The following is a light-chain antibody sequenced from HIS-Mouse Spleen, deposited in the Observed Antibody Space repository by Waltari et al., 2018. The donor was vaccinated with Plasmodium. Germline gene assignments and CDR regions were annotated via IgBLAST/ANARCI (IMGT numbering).Light chain of an antibody. CDR1: QAISNY. CDR2: DAS. J-gene: IGKJ3*01. Sequence: DIQMTQSPSSLSASVGDRVTITCPASQAISNYLNWYQQQPGKAPKLLIYDASNLETGVPSRFSGSGSGTDFTFTISSLQPEDIATYYCQQYDNLPPLFTFGPGTKVDIK. CDR3: QQYDNLPPLFT. V-gene: IGKV1-33*01.